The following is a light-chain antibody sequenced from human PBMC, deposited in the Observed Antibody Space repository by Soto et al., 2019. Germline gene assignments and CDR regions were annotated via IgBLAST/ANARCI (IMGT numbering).Light chain of an antibody. CDR3: GTWDSSLSAGV. Sequence: QSVLTQPPSVSATPGQTVTISCSGSNSNIGNNYVSWYQQLPGTAPKLLIYDNNKRPSEIPDRFSGSNSGPSATLGITGLQTGDEADYYCGTWDSSLSAGVFGTGTKLTVL. V-gene: IGLV1-51*01. J-gene: IGLJ1*01. CDR2: DNN. CDR1: NSNIGNNY.